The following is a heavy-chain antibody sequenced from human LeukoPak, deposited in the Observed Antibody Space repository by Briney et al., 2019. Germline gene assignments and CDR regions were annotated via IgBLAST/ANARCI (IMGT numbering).Heavy chain of an antibody. CDR3: ARRGGSGIRGDYYFDY. CDR1: GGSISSSSYY. J-gene: IGHJ4*02. CDR2: IDYSGSI. V-gene: IGHV4-39*01. D-gene: IGHD3-10*01. Sequence: SETLSLTCTVSGGSISSSSYYWGWIRQTPGKGLEWIGSIDYSGSIYYNPSLRSRVTISADTSQNQFSLKLSSVTAADTAVYYCARRGGSGIRGDYYFDYWGQGTLDTVSS.